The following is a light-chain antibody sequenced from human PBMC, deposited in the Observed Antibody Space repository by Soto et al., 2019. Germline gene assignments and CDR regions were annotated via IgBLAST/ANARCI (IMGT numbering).Light chain of an antibody. V-gene: IGKV3-15*01. CDR3: QQYNNRPPWT. J-gene: IGKJ1*01. CDR1: QSVSGN. CDR2: AAS. Sequence: EIVMTQSPATLSVSPGETVTLSCGASQSVSGNLAWYQQKPGQAPRLLVYAASTRATGIPGRFSGSGTGTEFTLTISSLQSEDFAVYYCQQYNNRPPWTFGQGTKVEIK.